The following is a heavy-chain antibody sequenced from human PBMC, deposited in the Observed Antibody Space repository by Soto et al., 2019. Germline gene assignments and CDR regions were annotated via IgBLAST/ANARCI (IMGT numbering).Heavy chain of an antibody. V-gene: IGHV3-33*01. CDR2: IWYDGSNK. Sequence: QVQLVESGGGVVQPGRSLRLSCAASGFTFSSYGMHWVRQAPGKGLEWVAVIWYDGSNKYYADSVKGRFTISRDNSKNTLYLQMNSLRAEDTGVYYCARDRRGYDYWGQGTLVTVSS. D-gene: IGHD2-15*01. CDR3: ARDRRGYDY. J-gene: IGHJ4*02. CDR1: GFTFSSYG.